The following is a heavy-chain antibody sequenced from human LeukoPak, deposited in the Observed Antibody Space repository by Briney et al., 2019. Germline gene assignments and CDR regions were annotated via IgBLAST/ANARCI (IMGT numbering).Heavy chain of an antibody. V-gene: IGHV4-4*07. D-gene: IGHD6-19*01. CDR2: IYTSGST. CDR1: GGSITSYY. CDR3: ARQHDSGWAGFGY. J-gene: IGHJ4*02. Sequence: SETLSLTCTVSGGSITSYYWSWIRQPAGEGLEWIGHIYTSGSTNYNPSLKSRVTMSVDTSKNQFSLKLRSVTAADTAIYYCARQHDSGWAGFGYWGPGILVTVSS.